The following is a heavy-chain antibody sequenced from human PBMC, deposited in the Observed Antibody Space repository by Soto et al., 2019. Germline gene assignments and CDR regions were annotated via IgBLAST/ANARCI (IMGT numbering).Heavy chain of an antibody. Sequence: GGSLRLSCAASGFTFSSYAMHWVRQAPGKGLEWVAVISYDGSNKYYADSVKGRFTISRDNSKNTLYLQMNSLRAEDTAVYYCARSVAGIDNWFDPWGQVTLVTVS. CDR2: ISYDGSNK. D-gene: IGHD6-19*01. CDR1: GFTFSSYA. J-gene: IGHJ5*02. CDR3: ARSVAGIDNWFDP. V-gene: IGHV3-30-3*01.